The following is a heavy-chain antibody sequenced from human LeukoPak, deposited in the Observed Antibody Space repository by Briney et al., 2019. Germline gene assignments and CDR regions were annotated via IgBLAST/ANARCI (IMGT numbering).Heavy chain of an antibody. CDR2: ISGSGGST. CDR3: AKLSYDFWSGYPYFDY. D-gene: IGHD3-3*01. Sequence: GGSLRLSCAASGFTLSSYDMRWVRQARGKGVEWVSAISGSGGSTYYADSGKGRFTISRDNSKNPLYLQMHSLRADDTAVYYCAKLSYDFWSGYPYFDYWRQGTLVTVSS. J-gene: IGHJ4*02. CDR1: GFTLSSYD. V-gene: IGHV3-23*01.